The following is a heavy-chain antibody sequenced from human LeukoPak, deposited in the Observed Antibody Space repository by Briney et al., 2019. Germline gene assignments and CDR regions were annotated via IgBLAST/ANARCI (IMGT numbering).Heavy chain of an antibody. CDR2: IYYSGST. CDR3: ARHWETSSWYVDY. D-gene: IGHD6-13*01. J-gene: IGHJ4*02. Sequence: PSETLSLTCTVSGGSISSYYWSWIRHPPGKGLEWIGYIYYSGSTNYNPSLKSRVTISVDTSKNQLSLKLSSVTAADTAVYYCARHWETSSWYVDYWGQGTLVTVSS. CDR1: GGSISSYY. V-gene: IGHV4-59*08.